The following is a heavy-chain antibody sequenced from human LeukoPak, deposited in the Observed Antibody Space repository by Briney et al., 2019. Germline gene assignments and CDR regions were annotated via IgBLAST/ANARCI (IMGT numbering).Heavy chain of an antibody. D-gene: IGHD2-21*01. Sequence: TGGSLRLSCAASGFTFSSFWMSWVRQAPGKGLEWVANINQDGSEKYYVESVKGRFTISRDNTKNSLYLEMNSLRAEDTAIYYCASDHVAPGFIFDSWGQGRLVTVSS. CDR1: GFTFSSFW. V-gene: IGHV3-7*03. CDR3: ASDHVAPGFIFDS. CDR2: INQDGSEK. J-gene: IGHJ4*02.